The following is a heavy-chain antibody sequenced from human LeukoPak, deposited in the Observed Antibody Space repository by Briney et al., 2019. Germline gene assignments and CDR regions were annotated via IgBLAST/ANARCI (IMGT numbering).Heavy chain of an antibody. CDR1: GGSISSYY. CDR2: INHSGST. V-gene: IGHV4-34*01. D-gene: IGHD2-15*01. J-gene: IGHJ3*02. CDR3: ARGYRYRYGTVAGAFDI. Sequence: KPSETLSLTCTVTGGSISSYYWSWIRQSPGKGLEWIGEINHSGSTNYNPSLKSRVTISVDTSKNQFSLKLSSVTAADTAVYYCARGYRYRYGTVAGAFDIWGQGTMVTVSS.